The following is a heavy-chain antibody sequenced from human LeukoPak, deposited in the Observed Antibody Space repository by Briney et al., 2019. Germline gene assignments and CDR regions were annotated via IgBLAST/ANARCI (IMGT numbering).Heavy chain of an antibody. V-gene: IGHV3-53*01. CDR1: GFSVGYYY. CDR2: VYSNRET. Sequence: GGSLRLSCAASGFSVGYYYMNWVRQAPGKGLEWVSVVYSNRETYYADSVRGRFTISRDNSRNTLYLQMNSPRAEDTAVYYCAILPGYSSGWYEVNYWGQGTLVTVSS. CDR3: AILPGYSSGWYEVNY. D-gene: IGHD6-13*01. J-gene: IGHJ4*02.